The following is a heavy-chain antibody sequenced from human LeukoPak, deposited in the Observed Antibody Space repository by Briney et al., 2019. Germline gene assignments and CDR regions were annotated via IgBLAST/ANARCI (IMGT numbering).Heavy chain of an antibody. CDR3: VRDSIAVAGTIDY. CDR1: GFTFSSYA. V-gene: IGHV3-64*01. Sequence: TGGSLRLSCAVSGFTFSSYAMHWVRQAPGKGREYVSAISSNGGSTYYANSVKGRFTISRDNSKNTLYLQMGTLRAEQMAVYYCVRDSIAVAGTIDYSGHGTQVTVSS. D-gene: IGHD6-19*01. CDR2: ISSNGGST. J-gene: IGHJ4*01.